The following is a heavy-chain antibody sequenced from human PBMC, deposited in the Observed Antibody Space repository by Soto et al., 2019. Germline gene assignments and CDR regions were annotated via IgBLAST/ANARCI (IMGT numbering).Heavy chain of an antibody. J-gene: IGHJ6*02. D-gene: IGHD3-16*02. CDR3: ARSFPMITFGGVIATDPYYYYGMDV. CDR2: INPNSGGT. V-gene: IGHV1-2*04. CDR1: GYTFTGYY. Sequence: ASVKVSCNASGYTFTGYYMHWVRQAPGQGLEWMGWINPNSGGTNYAQKFQGWVTMTRDTSISTAYMELSRLRSDDTAVYYCARSFPMITFGGVIATDPYYYYGMDVWGQGTTVTV.